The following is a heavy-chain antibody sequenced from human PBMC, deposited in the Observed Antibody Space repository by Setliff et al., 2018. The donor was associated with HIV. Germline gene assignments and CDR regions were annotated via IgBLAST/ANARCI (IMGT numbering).Heavy chain of an antibody. Sequence: GESLKISCAASGFTFSSYWMHWVRQAPGKGLVWVSHINSDGSTTNYADSVKGRFTISRDNAKNTLYLEMNSLTAEDTAVYYCASQIAVGIWGQGTMVTVS. D-gene: IGHD6-19*01. CDR3: ASQIAVGI. CDR2: INSDGSTT. V-gene: IGHV3-74*01. J-gene: IGHJ3*02. CDR1: GFTFSSYW.